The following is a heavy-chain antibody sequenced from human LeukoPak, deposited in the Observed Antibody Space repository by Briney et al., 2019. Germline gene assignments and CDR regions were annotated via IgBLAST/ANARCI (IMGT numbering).Heavy chain of an antibody. CDR2: ISSSGSTI. V-gene: IGHV3-48*03. CDR3: ARTEKYFGSGSYDC. Sequence: GGSLRLSCAASGFTFSSYEMNWVRQAPGKGLEWVSYISSSGSTIYYADSVKGRFTISRDNAKDSLYLQVNSLRAEDTAMYYCARTEKYFGSGSYDCWGQGTLVTVSS. J-gene: IGHJ4*02. CDR1: GFTFSSYE. D-gene: IGHD3-10*01.